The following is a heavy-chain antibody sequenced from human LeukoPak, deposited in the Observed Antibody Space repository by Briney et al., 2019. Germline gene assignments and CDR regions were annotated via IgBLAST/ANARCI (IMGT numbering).Heavy chain of an antibody. D-gene: IGHD6-6*01. CDR1: GYIFTSYY. V-gene: IGHV1-46*01. CDR3: ARSIGMTAPFDY. Sequence: ASAKVSCKASGYIFTSYYIHWVRQAPGQGLEWMGIIDPYGGSTSYAQNFQGRATMTRDTSTSTVYMELSSLRSEDTAVYYCARSIGMTAPFDYWGQGTLVTVSS. J-gene: IGHJ4*02. CDR2: IDPYGGST.